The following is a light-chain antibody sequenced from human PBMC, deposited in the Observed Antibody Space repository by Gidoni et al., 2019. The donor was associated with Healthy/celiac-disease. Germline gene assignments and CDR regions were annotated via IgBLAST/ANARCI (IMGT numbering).Light chain of an antibody. CDR1: SGSVSTSYD. V-gene: IGLV8-61*01. Sequence: QTVVTQEPSFSVSPGATVTLTCGLSSGSVSTSYDPSWYQQTPGQAPRTLIYSTNTRSSGVPDRFSGSILGNKAALTITGAQADDESDYYCVLYMGSGIWVFGGGTKLTVL. J-gene: IGLJ3*02. CDR3: VLYMGSGIWV. CDR2: STN.